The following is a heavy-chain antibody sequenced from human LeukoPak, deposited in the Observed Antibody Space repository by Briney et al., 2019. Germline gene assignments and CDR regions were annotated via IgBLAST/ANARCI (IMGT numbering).Heavy chain of an antibody. J-gene: IGHJ6*03. Sequence: PGGSLRLSCAASGLTFSSYTMHWVRQAPGKGLEWVAFISYHGSNIYYADSVKGRFTISRDNSRNTLYLQMNSLRAEDTAVYYCARDPEGDYGGNPHIYMDVWGKGTTVTVSS. CDR3: ARDPEGDYGGNPHIYMDV. D-gene: IGHD4-23*01. CDR1: GLTFSSYT. CDR2: ISYHGSNI. V-gene: IGHV3-30*04.